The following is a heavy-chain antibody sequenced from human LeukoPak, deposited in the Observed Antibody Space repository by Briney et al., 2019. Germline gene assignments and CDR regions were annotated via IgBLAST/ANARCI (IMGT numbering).Heavy chain of an antibody. J-gene: IGHJ6*03. CDR3: VRHSGFDYYYYMDV. V-gene: IGHV4-34*01. D-gene: IGHD3-22*01. CDR2: INHSGST. Sequence: SETLSLTCAVYGGSFSGYYWSWIRQPPGKGLEWIGEINHSGSTYSNPSLKSRVTISVDTSKNQFSLKVSSVTAADTAVYYCVRHSGFDYYYYMDVWGKGTTVTISS. CDR1: GGSFSGYY.